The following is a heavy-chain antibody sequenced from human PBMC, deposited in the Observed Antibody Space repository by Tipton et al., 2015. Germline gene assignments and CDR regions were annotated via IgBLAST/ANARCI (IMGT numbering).Heavy chain of an antibody. V-gene: IGHV4-39*01. Sequence: TLSLTCTVSGGSISTGGYYWVWIRQPPGKGLEWVGTIYHSGNPSYNPSLKSRVTISVDTSKNQFSLKLKSVTAADTAVYYCARAMSRRHSSGYYYYGMDVWGQGTTITVSS. CDR1: GGSISTGGYY. J-gene: IGHJ6*02. CDR2: IYHSGNP. D-gene: IGHD3-22*01. CDR3: ARAMSRRHSSGYYYYGMDV.